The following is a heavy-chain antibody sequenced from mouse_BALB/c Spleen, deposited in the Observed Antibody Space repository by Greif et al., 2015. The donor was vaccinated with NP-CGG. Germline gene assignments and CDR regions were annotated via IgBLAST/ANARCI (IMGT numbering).Heavy chain of an antibody. Sequence: EVKLLESGGGLVQPGGSLKLSCAASGFTFSSYGMSWVRQTPDKRLELVATINSNGGSTYYPDSVKGRFTISRDNAKNTLYLQMSSLKSEDTAMYYCARGVYYGSPYAMDYWGQGTSVTVSS. J-gene: IGHJ4*01. D-gene: IGHD1-1*01. CDR2: INSNGGST. V-gene: IGHV5-6-3*01. CDR3: ARGVYYGSPYAMDY. CDR1: GFTFSSYG.